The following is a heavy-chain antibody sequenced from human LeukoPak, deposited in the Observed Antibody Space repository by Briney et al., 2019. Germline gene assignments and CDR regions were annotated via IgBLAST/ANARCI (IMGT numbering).Heavy chain of an antibody. D-gene: IGHD6-13*01. J-gene: IGHJ1*01. CDR3: AREGVAAAGTVYFQH. CDR2: ISYDGGNK. Sequence: GGSLRLSCAASGFTFSSYAMHWVRQAPGKGLEWVAVISYDGGNKYYADSVKGRFTISRDNSKNTLYLQMNSLRAEDTAVYYCAREGVAAAGTVYFQHWGQGTLVTVSS. V-gene: IGHV3-30-3*01. CDR1: GFTFSSYA.